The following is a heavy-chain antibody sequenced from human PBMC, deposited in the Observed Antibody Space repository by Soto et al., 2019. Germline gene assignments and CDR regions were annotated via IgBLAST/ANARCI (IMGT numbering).Heavy chain of an antibody. J-gene: IGHJ4*02. CDR1: GGSISGYY. CDR3: ARGRHNSSSWYLIRYDY. D-gene: IGHD6-13*01. CDR2: IYYTGST. V-gene: IGHV4-59*08. Sequence: SETLSLTCTVSGGSISGYYWSWIRQPPGKRLEWIGYIYYTGSTNYNPSLRSRVTISIDTSKNQFSLQLSSVTAADTAVYFCARGRHNSSSWYLIRYDYWGQGTLVTVSS.